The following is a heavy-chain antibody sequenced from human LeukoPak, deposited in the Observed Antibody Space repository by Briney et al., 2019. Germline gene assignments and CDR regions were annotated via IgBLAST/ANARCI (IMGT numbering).Heavy chain of an antibody. V-gene: IGHV4-31*03. D-gene: IGHD4-17*01. CDR3: ARVGYGDDPFFDY. J-gene: IGHJ4*02. Sequence: SETLSLTCTVSGGSISSGGYYWSWIRQHPGKGLEWIGEINHSGSTNYNPSLKSRVTISVDTSKNQFSLKLSSVTAADTAVYYCARVGYGDDPFFDYWGQGTLVTVSS. CDR1: GGSISSGGYY. CDR2: INHSGST.